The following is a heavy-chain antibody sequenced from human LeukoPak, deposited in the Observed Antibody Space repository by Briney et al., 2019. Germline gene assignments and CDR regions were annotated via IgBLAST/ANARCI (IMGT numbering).Heavy chain of an antibody. J-gene: IGHJ4*02. CDR2: ISGSGGST. D-gene: IGHD3-22*01. CDR3: AKGRYDSSGYYLVWDY. Sequence: GGSLRLSCAASGFTFSSYAMSWVRQAPGKGLEWVSAISGSGGSTYYADSVKGRFTISRDNSKNTLYLQMNSLRAEDTAVYYCAKGRYDSSGYYLVWDYWGQGTLVTDSS. CDR1: GFTFSSYA. V-gene: IGHV3-23*01.